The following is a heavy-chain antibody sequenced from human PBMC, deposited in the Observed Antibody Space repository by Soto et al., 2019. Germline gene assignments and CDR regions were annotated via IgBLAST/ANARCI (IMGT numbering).Heavy chain of an antibody. CDR1: GFTFSSYT. V-gene: IGHV3-21*04. CDR3: ARDGSGAAANPYFDY. D-gene: IGHD2-2*01. CDR2: ISTSSTYR. J-gene: IGHJ4*02. Sequence: LRLSCAASGFTFSSYTMHWVRQAPGKGLEWVSSISTSSTYRYIADSVTGRFTISGDNAQNSLYLQMTSLRAEDTAVYYCARDGSGAAANPYFDYWGQGTLVTVSS.